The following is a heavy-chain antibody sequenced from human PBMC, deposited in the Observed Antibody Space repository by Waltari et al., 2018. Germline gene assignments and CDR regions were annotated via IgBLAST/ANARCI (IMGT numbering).Heavy chain of an antibody. CDR2: INPDENLI. Sequence: EVQLVESGGGLVPQGGSLRRSCEAYGFRFSNWMHWVRQAPGKGLVWSSRINPDENLITYADSVKGRFTVSRDYARNTLYLQMSSLRVEDTAVYYCARGMGDIWGQGTLVTVSS. V-gene: IGHV3-74*01. CDR3: ARGMGDI. J-gene: IGHJ4*02. CDR1: GFRFSNW. D-gene: IGHD3-16*01.